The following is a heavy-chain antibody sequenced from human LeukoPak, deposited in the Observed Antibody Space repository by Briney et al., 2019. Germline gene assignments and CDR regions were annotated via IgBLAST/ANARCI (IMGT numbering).Heavy chain of an antibody. J-gene: IGHJ4*02. CDR3: AKDYDYDILNGSGNFDY. CDR2: ISGSGGST. D-gene: IGHD3-9*01. V-gene: IGHV3-23*01. CDR1: GFTFSSYA. Sequence: QAGGSLRLSCAASGFTFSSYAMSWVRQAPGRGLEWVSAISGSGGSTYYADSVKGRFTISRDNSKNTLYLQMNSLRAEDTAVYYCAKDYDYDILNGSGNFDYWGQGTLVTVSS.